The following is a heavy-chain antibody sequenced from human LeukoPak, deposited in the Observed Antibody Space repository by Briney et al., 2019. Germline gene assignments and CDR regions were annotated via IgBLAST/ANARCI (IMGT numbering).Heavy chain of an antibody. Sequence: ASVKVSCKASGYTFTSYDINWVRQATGLGLEWMGWMYPNSGSTGYAQKFQGRVTITRNTSISTAYMELSSLRSEDTAVYYCARAPSYDFWSGYYRPYYYYMDVWGKGTTVTVSS. V-gene: IGHV1-8*03. D-gene: IGHD3-3*01. J-gene: IGHJ6*03. CDR3: ARAPSYDFWSGYYRPYYYYMDV. CDR2: MYPNSGST. CDR1: GYTFTSYD.